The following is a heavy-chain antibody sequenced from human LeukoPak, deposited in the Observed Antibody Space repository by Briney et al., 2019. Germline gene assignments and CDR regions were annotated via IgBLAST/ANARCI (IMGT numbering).Heavy chain of an antibody. CDR2: INPNSGGT. CDR1: GYTFTGYY. D-gene: IGHD5-12*01. CDR3: ARDRHSGYPPYYYGMDV. Sequence: ASVKVSCKASGYTFTGYYMHWVRQAPRQGLEWMGWINPNSGGTNYAQKFQGWVTMTRDTSISTAYMELSRLRSDDTAVYYCARDRHSGYPPYYYGMDVWGQGTTVTVSS. V-gene: IGHV1-2*04. J-gene: IGHJ6*02.